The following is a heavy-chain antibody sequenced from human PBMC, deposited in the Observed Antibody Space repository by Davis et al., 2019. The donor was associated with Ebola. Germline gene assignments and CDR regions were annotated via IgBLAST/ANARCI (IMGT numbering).Heavy chain of an antibody. CDR2: ISGGGTNT. CDR3: ARSSIAARPGYYYGMDV. Sequence: GESLKISCVASGFTFSAYAMSWVRQAPGKGLEWVAAISGGGTNTYYADSVKGRFTISRDNAKNSLYLQMNSLRAEDTAVYYCARSSIAARPGYYYGMDVWGQGTTVTVSS. V-gene: IGHV3-21*01. D-gene: IGHD6-6*01. CDR1: GFTFSAYA. J-gene: IGHJ6*02.